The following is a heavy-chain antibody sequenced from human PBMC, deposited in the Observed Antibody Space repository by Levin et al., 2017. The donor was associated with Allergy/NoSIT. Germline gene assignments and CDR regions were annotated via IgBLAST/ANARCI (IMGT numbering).Heavy chain of an antibody. CDR3: TNFQADYKDS. V-gene: IGHV3-73*01. CDR2: IRSKANSYAT. CDR1: GFRFSDSP. J-gene: IGHJ4*02. Sequence: GESLKISCVAAGFRFSDSPIHWVRQASGKGLEWVGRIRSKANSYATAYAYSVQGRFTVSRDDSKDTAYLQMNSQKTEDTGVYYCTNFQADYKDSWGQGTLVTVSS. D-gene: IGHD3-16*01.